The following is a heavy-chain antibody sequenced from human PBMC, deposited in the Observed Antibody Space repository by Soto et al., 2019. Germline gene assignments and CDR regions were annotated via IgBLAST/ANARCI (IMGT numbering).Heavy chain of an antibody. D-gene: IGHD3-22*01. J-gene: IGHJ4*02. CDR3: ARADYYDSYSYYFLPSDFDF. CDR2: MFYSGST. V-gene: IGHV4-39*01. Sequence: SETLSLTCSVSGGSISSGGYYWSWIRQPPGKGLEWIGGMFYSGSTYYNPSLKSRGTISVDMSVDMSKNRFSLKLNSVSAADTAIYFCARADYYDSYSYYFLPSDFDFWGQGTLVTVSS. CDR1: GGSISSGGYY.